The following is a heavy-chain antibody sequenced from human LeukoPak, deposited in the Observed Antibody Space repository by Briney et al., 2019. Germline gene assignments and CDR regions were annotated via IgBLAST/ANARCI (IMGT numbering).Heavy chain of an antibody. CDR1: GYTFTIYY. V-gene: IGHV1-46*01. J-gene: IGHJ4*02. D-gene: IGHD6-19*01. CDR2: INPSGGST. CDR3: AGGYSSGWYDY. Sequence: ASVNVSCKASGYTFTIYYMHWVRQAPGQGLEWMGIINPSGGSTSYAQKFQGRVTMTRDMSTSTVYMELSSLRSEDTAVYYCAGGYSSGWYDYWGQGTLVTVSS.